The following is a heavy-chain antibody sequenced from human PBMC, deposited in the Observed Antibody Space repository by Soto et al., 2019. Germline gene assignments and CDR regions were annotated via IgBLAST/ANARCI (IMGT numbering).Heavy chain of an antibody. D-gene: IGHD2-8*02. J-gene: IGHJ6*02. CDR3: ARVDSTGYYGMDV. CDR2: IYYSGST. Sequence: PSETLSLTCTVSGGSISSYYWSWIRQPPGKGLEWIGYIYYSGSTNYNPSNKSQINITVDTSKNQFSLKLSSVTAADTAVYYCARVDSTGYYGMDVWGQGTTVTVSS. V-gene: IGHV4-59*01. CDR1: GGSISSYY.